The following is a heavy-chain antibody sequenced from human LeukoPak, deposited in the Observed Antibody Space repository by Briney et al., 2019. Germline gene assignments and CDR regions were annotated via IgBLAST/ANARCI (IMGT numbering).Heavy chain of an antibody. CDR3: ARDMIYDWSWGYYYYFFGMDV. CDR2: INPSGGST. CDR1: GYTFTSYY. J-gene: IGHJ6*04. Sequence: ASVTVSRKASGYTFTSYYMHWVRQAPAQGLEWMGIINPSGGSTSNAQKFQGRVTMTRDTSTRTVYMELSSLRSEDTAVYYCARDMIYDWSWGYYYYFFGMDVWGEGTTVTVPS. D-gene: IGHD1-20*01. V-gene: IGHV1-46*01.